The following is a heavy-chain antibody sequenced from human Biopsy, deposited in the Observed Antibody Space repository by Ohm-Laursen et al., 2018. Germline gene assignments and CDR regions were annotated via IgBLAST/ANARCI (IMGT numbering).Heavy chain of an antibody. CDR1: GDSISNSY. CDR3: AKARTLDTAIDFDY. Sequence: SETLSLTCIVSGDSISNSYWTWIRQPAGKGLEWIGRFYSSGSSSYNPSLKSRVTMSIDASMNQFSLKLTSVTAADTAVYYCAKARTLDTAIDFDYWGQGTTVTVSS. J-gene: IGHJ4*03. CDR2: FYSSGSS. D-gene: IGHD5-18*01. V-gene: IGHV4-4*07.